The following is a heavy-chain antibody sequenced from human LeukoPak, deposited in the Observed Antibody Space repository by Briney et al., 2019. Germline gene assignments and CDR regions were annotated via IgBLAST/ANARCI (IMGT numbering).Heavy chain of an antibody. CDR3: ASQVLRFHYYYYGMDV. J-gene: IGHJ6*02. D-gene: IGHD3-3*01. CDR2: INHSGST. V-gene: IGHV4-34*01. CDR1: GGSFSGYY. Sequence: TSETLSLTCAVYGGSFSGYYWSWIRQPPGKGLEWIGEINHSGSTNYNPSLKSRVTISVDTSKNQFSLKLSSVTAADTAVYYCASQVLRFHYYYYGMDVWGQGTTVTVSS.